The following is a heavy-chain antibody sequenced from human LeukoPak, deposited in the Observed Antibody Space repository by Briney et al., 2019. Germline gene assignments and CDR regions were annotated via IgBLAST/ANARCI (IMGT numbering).Heavy chain of an antibody. V-gene: IGHV3-15*01. J-gene: IGHJ4*02. CDR3: TTAMYSSSWYIYYFDY. Sequence: GGSLRLSCAASGFTFSNAWMSWVRQAPGKGLEWVGRIKSKTDGGTTDYAAPVKGRFTISRDDSKNTLYLQMNSLKTEDTAVYYCTTAMYSSSWYIYYFDYWGQGTLVTVSS. D-gene: IGHD6-13*01. CDR1: GFTFSNAW. CDR2: IKSKTDGGTT.